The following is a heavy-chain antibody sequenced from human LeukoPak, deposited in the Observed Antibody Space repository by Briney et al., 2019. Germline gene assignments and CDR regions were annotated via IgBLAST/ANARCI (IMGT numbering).Heavy chain of an antibody. CDR2: ISDSSHVI. D-gene: IGHD3-22*01. J-gene: IGHJ4*02. CDR3: AREISITMIVVDPI. CDR1: GITFSSNN. V-gene: IGHV3-48*02. Sequence: GGSLRLSCVDSGITFSSNNMKWVSQAAGMGLEWLSFISDSSHVIYYADSVKGRFTISRDNAKNSLFLQMDSLRDEDTAMYYCAREISITMIVVDPIWGQGTLVTVSS.